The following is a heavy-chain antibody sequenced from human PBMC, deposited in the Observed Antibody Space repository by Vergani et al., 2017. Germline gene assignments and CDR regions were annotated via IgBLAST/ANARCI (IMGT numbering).Heavy chain of an antibody. J-gene: IGHJ4*02. CDR3: AKYLRDSTDGLPDS. Sequence: QVQLVESAGGVVQPGGSLRLSCAASGFTFSNFGMHWIRQAPGKGLEWLAYIGKDGINTSYRDAVKGRFTVSRENYKDILYLQMDSLRSEDTALYYWAKYLRDSTDGLPDSWGPGTLVIVSS. CDR1: GFTFSNFG. D-gene: IGHD2-21*02. CDR2: IGKDGINT. V-gene: IGHV3-30*02.